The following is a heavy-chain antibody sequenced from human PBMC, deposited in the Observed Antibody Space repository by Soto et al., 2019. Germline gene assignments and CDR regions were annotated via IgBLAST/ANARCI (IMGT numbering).Heavy chain of an antibody. J-gene: IGHJ6*03. CDR1: GFIFTSSA. CDR3: ARGRYDFWSGYPRKYYYYYYMDV. CDR2: IVVGNGNT. Sequence: SVKVSCKTSGFIFTSSAVQWVRQARGQRLEWMGRIVVGNGNTDYAQKFHDRVTMTRNTSTSTVYMELSSLTSEDTAVYYCARGRYDFWSGYPRKYYYYYYMDVWGKGTTVTVSS. V-gene: IGHV1-58*01. D-gene: IGHD3-3*01.